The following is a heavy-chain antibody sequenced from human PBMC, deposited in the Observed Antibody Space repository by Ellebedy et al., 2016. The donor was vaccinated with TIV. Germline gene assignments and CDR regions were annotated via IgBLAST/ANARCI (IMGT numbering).Heavy chain of an antibody. D-gene: IGHD6-6*01. J-gene: IGHJ1*01. CDR1: GYTFTDYG. V-gene: IGHV1-18*04. CDR3: ARDRDIRSSSDFQH. CDR2: IGTDMGNT. Sequence: AASVKVSCKASGYTFTDYGITWLRQAPGQGLERMGWIGTDMGNTNYAQKFRGRVTMTTDTSTTTGYMELRSLRSDDTALYYCARDRDIRSSSDFQHWGQGTLVTVSS.